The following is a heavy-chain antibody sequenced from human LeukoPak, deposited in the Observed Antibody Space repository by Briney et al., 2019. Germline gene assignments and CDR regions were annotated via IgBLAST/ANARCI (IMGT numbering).Heavy chain of an antibody. V-gene: IGHV4-59*01. CDR1: GGSISSYY. J-gene: IGHJ4*02. Sequence: NSSETLSLTCTVSGGSISSYYWSWIRQPPGKGLEWIGYIYCSGSTNYDPSLKSRVTISVDTSKNQFSLKLSSVTAADTAVYYCARGSFPGGADYWGQGTLVTVSS. D-gene: IGHD2-21*01. CDR2: IYCSGST. CDR3: ARGSFPGGADY.